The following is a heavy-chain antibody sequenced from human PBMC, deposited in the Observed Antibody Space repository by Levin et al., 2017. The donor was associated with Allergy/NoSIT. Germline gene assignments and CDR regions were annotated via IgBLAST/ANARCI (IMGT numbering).Heavy chain of an antibody. Sequence: GESLKISCAASEFIFSTYGMQWVRQAPGKGLEWVAIITPDGSHKYYADSVKGRFTISRDNAKSTLYLEMNTLRAEDTAGYYCEKGGDFDLWGQGTLVTVSS. CDR1: EFIFSTYG. CDR3: EKGGDFDL. J-gene: IGHJ4*02. D-gene: IGHD3-16*01. CDR2: ITPDGSHK. V-gene: IGHV3-30*18.